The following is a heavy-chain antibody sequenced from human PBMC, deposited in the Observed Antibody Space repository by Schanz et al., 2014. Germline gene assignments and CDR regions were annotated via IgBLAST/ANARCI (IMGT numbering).Heavy chain of an antibody. CDR3: AKDLISGWSGFDY. D-gene: IGHD6-19*01. CDR1: GLTFSDYY. Sequence: VQLLESGGALVQPGGSLRLSCAASGLTFSDYYMSWIRQAPGKGLEWVSYISSSSSYTNYADSVKGRFTISRDNAKNSLYLQMNSLRAEDTAVYYCAKDLISGWSGFDYWGQGTLVTVSS. J-gene: IGHJ4*02. V-gene: IGHV3-11*06. CDR2: ISSSSSYT.